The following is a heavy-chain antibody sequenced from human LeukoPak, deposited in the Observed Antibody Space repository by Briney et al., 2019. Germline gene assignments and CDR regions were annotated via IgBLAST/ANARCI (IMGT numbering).Heavy chain of an antibody. CDR1: GYIFTDYY. CDR3: SWKFFGVVIPFQH. D-gene: IGHD3-3*01. Sequence: ASVKVSCKASGYIFTDYYIHWVRQAPGQGLEWMGWVNPNSGGTNYAENFQGRVTMTRDTSISTAYMELSRLRFDDTAVYCASWKFFGVVIPFQHWGQGSLVTVSS. V-gene: IGHV1-2*02. CDR2: VNPNSGGT. J-gene: IGHJ1*01.